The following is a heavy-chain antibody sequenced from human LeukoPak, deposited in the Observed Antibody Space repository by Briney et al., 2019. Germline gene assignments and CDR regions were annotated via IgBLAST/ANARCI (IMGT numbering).Heavy chain of an antibody. J-gene: IGHJ4*02. V-gene: IGHV7-4-1*02. CDR2: INTNTGNP. Sequence: ASVKVSCKASGYTFTSYAMNWVRQAPGQGLEWMGWINTNTGNPTYAQGFTGRFVFSLDTSVSTAYLQISSLKAEDTAVYYCARGGRYCSSTSCYFGSGDDYWGQGTLVTVSS. D-gene: IGHD2-2*01. CDR1: GYTFTSYA. CDR3: ARGGRYCSSTSCYFGSGDDY.